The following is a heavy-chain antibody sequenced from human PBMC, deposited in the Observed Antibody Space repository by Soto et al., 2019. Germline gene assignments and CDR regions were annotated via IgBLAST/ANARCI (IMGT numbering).Heavy chain of an antibody. Sequence: SQTLSLTCAISGDSVSSNSAAWNWIRQSPSRGLEWLGRTYYRSKWYNDYAVSVKSRITINPDTSKNQFSLQLNSVTPEDTAVYYCARDATAKYSSSRGPDYWGQGTLVTVSS. CDR2: TYYRSKWYN. CDR1: GDSVSSNSAA. J-gene: IGHJ4*02. V-gene: IGHV6-1*01. D-gene: IGHD6-13*01. CDR3: ARDATAKYSSSRGPDY.